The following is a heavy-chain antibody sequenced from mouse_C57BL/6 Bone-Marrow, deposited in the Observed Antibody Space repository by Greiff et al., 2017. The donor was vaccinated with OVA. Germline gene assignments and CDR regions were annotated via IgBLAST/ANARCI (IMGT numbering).Heavy chain of an antibody. J-gene: IGHJ2*01. CDR1: GYTFNSYW. CDR3: ARSGRDSSFYLGD. Sequence: QVQLKQSGAELAKPGASVKLSCKASGYTFNSYWMHWVKQRPGQGLEWIGYINPSSGYTKYNQKFKDKATLTADKSSSTAYMQLSSLTYEDSAVYYCARSGRDSSFYLGDWGEGTTLTVSS. V-gene: IGHV1-7*01. CDR2: INPSSGYT. D-gene: IGHD1-1*01.